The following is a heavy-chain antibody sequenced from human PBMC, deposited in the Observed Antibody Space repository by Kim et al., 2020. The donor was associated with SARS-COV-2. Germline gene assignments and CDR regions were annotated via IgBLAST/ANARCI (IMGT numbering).Heavy chain of an antibody. V-gene: IGHV3-13*04. J-gene: IGHJ3*02. CDR2: IGTAGDT. D-gene: IGHD6-13*01. CDR3: ARGAAAGTVFAFDI. Sequence: GGSLRLSCAASGFTFSSYDMHWVRQATGKGLEWVSAIGTAGDTYYPGSVKGRFTISRENAKNSLYLQMNSLRAGDTAVYYCARGAAAGTVFAFDIWGQGTMVTVSS. CDR1: GFTFSSYD.